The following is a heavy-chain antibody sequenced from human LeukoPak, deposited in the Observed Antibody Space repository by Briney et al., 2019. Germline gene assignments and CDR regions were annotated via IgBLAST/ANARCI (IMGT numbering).Heavy chain of an antibody. CDR2: ISAYNGNT. CDR1: GYTFTSYG. D-gene: IGHD6-19*01. CDR3: AREESSGWPRFDP. J-gene: IGHJ5*02. V-gene: IGHV1-18*01. Sequence: APVKVSCKASGYTFTSYGISWVRQAPGQGLEWVGWISAYNGNTNYAQKLQGRVTMTTDTSTSTAYMELRSLRSDDTAVYYCAREESSGWPRFDPWGQGTLVTVSS.